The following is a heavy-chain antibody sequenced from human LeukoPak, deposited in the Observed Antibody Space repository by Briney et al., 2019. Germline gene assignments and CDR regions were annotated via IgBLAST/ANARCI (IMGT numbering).Heavy chain of an antibody. CDR3: TIYNWNSLDY. V-gene: IGHV3-73*01. J-gene: IGHJ4*02. Sequence: TGGSLRLSCAASGFTFSGSAMRWVRQASGKGLEWVGRIRSKANSYATAYAASVKGRFTISRDDSKNTAYLQMNSLKTEDTAVYYCTIYNWNSLDYWGQGTLVTVSS. CDR1: GFTFSGSA. D-gene: IGHD1-7*01. CDR2: IRSKANSYAT.